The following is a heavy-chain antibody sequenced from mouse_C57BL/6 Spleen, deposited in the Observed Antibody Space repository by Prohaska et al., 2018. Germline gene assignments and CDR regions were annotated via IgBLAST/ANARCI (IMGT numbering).Heavy chain of an antibody. CDR2: INSDGSAI. V-gene: IGHV11-2*01. D-gene: IGHD1-1*02. J-gene: IGHJ1*03. Sequence: EVQLLETGGGLVQPGGSRGLSCEGSGFTFSGFWMSWVRQTPGKTLEWIGDINSDGSAINYAPSIKDRCTIFRDKDKSTLYLQMSNVRSEDTATYFCMRYGGNYWYFDVWGTGTTVTVSS. CDR1: GFTFSGFW. CDR3: MRYGGNYWYFDV.